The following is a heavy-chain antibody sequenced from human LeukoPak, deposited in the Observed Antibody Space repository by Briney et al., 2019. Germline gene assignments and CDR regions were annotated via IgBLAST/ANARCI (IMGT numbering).Heavy chain of an antibody. CDR1: GFTFSSYS. J-gene: IGHJ4*02. Sequence: GGSLRLSCAASGFTFSSYSMNWVRQAPGKGLECVSSISSSSSYIYYADSVKGRFTISRDNAKNSLYLQMNSLRAEDTAVYYCAREGRERWLQLNYWGQGTLVTVSS. D-gene: IGHD5-24*01. V-gene: IGHV3-21*01. CDR2: ISSSSSYI. CDR3: AREGRERWLQLNY.